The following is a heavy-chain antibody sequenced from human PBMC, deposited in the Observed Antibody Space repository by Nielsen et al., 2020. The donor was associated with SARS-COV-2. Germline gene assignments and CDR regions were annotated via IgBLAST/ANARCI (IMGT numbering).Heavy chain of an antibody. Sequence: GGSLRLSCAASGFTFDDYAMHWVRQAPGKGLEWVSGISWNSGSIGYADSVKGRFTISRDNAKNSLYLQMNSLRAEDTALYYCAKIGSDAFDIWGQGTMVTVSS. J-gene: IGHJ3*02. CDR2: ISWNSGSI. CDR3: AKIGSDAFDI. V-gene: IGHV3-9*01. CDR1: GFTFDDYA.